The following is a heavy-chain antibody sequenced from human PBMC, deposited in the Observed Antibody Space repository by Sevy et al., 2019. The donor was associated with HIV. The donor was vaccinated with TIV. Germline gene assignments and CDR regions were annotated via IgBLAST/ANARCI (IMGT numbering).Heavy chain of an antibody. V-gene: IGHV3-23*01. CDR3: ATRPLLLWFGELLDTYHDY. Sequence: GGSLRLSCAASGFTFSSYAMSWVRQAPGKGLEWVSAISGSGGSTYYADSVKGRFTISRDNSKNTLYLQMNSLRAEDTAVYYCATRPLLLWFGELLDTYHDYWGQGTLVTVSS. J-gene: IGHJ4*02. CDR1: GFTFSSYA. CDR2: ISGSGGST. D-gene: IGHD3-10*01.